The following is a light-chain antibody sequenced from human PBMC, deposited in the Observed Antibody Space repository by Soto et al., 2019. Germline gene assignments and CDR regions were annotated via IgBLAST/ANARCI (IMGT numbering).Light chain of an antibody. V-gene: IGKV3-11*01. CDR2: GTS. J-gene: IGKJ5*01. CDR3: QQRSNWPPIT. CDR1: QSVTGIY. Sequence: EIVLTQSPGTLSLSPGERATLSCRASQSVTGIYLAWYQQKPGQAPRLLIYGTSGRATGIPARFSGSGSGTDFTLTISSLEPEDFAVYYCQQRSNWPPITFGQGTRLEIK.